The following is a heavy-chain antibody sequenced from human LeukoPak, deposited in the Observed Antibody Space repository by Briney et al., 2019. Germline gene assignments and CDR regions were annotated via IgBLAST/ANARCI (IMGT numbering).Heavy chain of an antibody. CDR3: ARDEGGYSSSYLPDAFDI. D-gene: IGHD6-13*01. CDR2: IYSGGST. V-gene: IGHV3-66*01. CDR1: GFTVSSNY. J-gene: IGHJ3*02. Sequence: GGSLRLSCAASGFTVSSNYMSWVRQAPGKGLEWVSVIYSGGSTYYADSVKGRFTISRDNSKNTLYLQMNSLRAEDTAVYYCARDEGGYSSSYLPDAFDIWGQGTMVTVSS.